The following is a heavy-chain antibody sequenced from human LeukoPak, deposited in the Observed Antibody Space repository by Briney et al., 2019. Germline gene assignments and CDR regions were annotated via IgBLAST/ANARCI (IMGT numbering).Heavy chain of an antibody. CDR1: GGTFSSYA. D-gene: IGHD2-8*01. J-gene: IGHJ5*02. Sequence: GASVKVSCKASGGTFSSYAISWVRQAPGQGLEWMGGIIPIFGTANYAQKFQGRVTITADESTSTAYMELSSLRSEDTAVYYCARSTVLMVYAISWFDHWGQGTLVTVSS. CDR3: ARSTVLMVYAISWFDH. CDR2: IIPIFGTA. V-gene: IGHV1-69*13.